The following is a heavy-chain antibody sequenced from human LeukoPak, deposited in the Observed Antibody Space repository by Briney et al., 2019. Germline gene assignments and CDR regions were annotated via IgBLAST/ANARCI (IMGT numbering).Heavy chain of an antibody. CDR1: GGTFSSYA. J-gene: IGHJ4*02. CDR3: ATGPSLYYYFDY. CDR2: IIPIFGTA. D-gene: IGHD3-10*01. V-gene: IGHV1-69*06. Sequence: GASVKVSCKASGGTFSSYAISWVRQAPGQGLEWMGGIIPIFGTANYAQKFQGRVTMTEDTSTDTAYMELSSLRSEDTAVYYCATGPSLYYYFDYWGQGTLVTVSS.